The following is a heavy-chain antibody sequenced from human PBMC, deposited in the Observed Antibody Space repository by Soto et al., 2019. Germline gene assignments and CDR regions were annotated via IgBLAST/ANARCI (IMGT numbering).Heavy chain of an antibody. Sequence: SETLSLTCAVSDSSVNSSYWWGWIRQPPGKGLECVGYISYNWDTYSNPSLKRRVSMSVDTSKNHFSLKLDSVTAIDTATYYCARIVAPGTQGWFDPLGQGTLVT. J-gene: IGHJ5*02. CDR1: DSSVNSSYW. CDR3: ARIVAPGTQGWFDP. CDR2: ISYNWDT. D-gene: IGHD1-1*01. V-gene: IGHV4-28*01.